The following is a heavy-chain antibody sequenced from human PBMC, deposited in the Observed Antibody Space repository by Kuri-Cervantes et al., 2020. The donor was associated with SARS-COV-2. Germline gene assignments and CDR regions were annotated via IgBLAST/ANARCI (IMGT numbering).Heavy chain of an antibody. D-gene: IGHD6-6*01. V-gene: IGHV4-30-2*01. CDR1: GGSISSGGYY. CDR3: ARGNSSSGFDY. CDR2: IYHSGST. Sequence: LSCTVSGGSISSGGYYWSWIRQPPGKGLEWIGYIYHSGSTYYNPSLKSRVTISVDRSKNQFSLKLSSVTAADTAVYYCARGNSSSGFDYWGQGTLVTVSS. J-gene: IGHJ4*02.